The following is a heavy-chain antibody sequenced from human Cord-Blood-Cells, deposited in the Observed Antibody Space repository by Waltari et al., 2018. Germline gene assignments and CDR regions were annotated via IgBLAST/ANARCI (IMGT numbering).Heavy chain of an antibody. V-gene: IGHV1-69*09. J-gene: IGHJ4*02. CDR2: IIPILGIA. CDR3: VGSPRGYSYGGYDY. CDR1: GGTFSSYA. Sequence: QVQLVQSGAEVKTPGSSVKVSCKASGGTFSSYAISCVLPAPGQGLEWMGRIIPILGIANYAQKFQGRVTITADKSTSTAYMELSSLRSEDTAVYYCVGSPRGYSYGGYDYWGQGTLVTVSS. D-gene: IGHD5-18*01.